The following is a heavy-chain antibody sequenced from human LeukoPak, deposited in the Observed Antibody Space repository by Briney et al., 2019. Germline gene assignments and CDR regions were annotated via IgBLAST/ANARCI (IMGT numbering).Heavy chain of an antibody. Sequence: ASETLSLTCTVSGGSISSYYWSWVRQPPGKGLEWIGYIYYSGSTNYNPSLKSRVTISVDTSKNQFSLKLSSVTAADTAVYYWAVGRGYSGLDYWGQGTLVTVSS. CDR2: IYYSGST. V-gene: IGHV4-59*01. CDR3: AVGRGYSGLDY. D-gene: IGHD5-12*01. CDR1: GGSISSYY. J-gene: IGHJ4*02.